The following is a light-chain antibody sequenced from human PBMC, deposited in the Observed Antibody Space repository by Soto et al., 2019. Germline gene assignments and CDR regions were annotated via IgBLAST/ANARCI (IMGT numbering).Light chain of an antibody. CDR2: TVS. CDR3: MQRIEFPLT. J-gene: IGKJ4*02. CDR1: QRLLDSDDGNTY. V-gene: IGKV2-40*01. Sequence: DIVMTQSPLSLPVPPGEPASISCRSRQRLLDSDDGNTYLDWYLQKPGQSPQLLIYTVSYRASGVPDRFSGSGSGTDFTLKISRVEAEDVGVYYCMQRIEFPLTCGGGTKGDI.